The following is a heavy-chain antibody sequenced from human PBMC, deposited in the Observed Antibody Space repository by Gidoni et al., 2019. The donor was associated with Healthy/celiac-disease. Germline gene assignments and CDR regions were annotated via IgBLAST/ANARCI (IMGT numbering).Heavy chain of an antibody. Sequence: EGQLWESVGGLVQPGGCVRLSWAAAGVTLSSDSMNWVRQAPGKGLEWVSYISSSSSTIYYADSVKGRFTISRDNAKNSLYLQMNSLRDEDTAVYYCAREFTEQQLVLYYFDYWGQGTLVTVSS. J-gene: IGHJ4*02. CDR3: AREFTEQQLVLYYFDY. D-gene: IGHD6-13*01. V-gene: IGHV3-48*02. CDR2: ISSSSSTI. CDR1: GVTLSSDS.